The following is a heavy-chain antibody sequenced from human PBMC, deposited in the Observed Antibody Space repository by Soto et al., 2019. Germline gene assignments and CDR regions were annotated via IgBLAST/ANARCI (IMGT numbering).Heavy chain of an antibody. Sequence: PGESLKISCKGPGYSFTNYWINWVRQMPGKGLEWMGRIDPDDSYTNYSPSFQGHVTISVDKSISTAYLQWSSLQASDTAIYYCARLPPPTYCSGSTCSGYWGQGTLVTVSS. CDR3: ARLPPPTYCSGSTCSGY. CDR2: IDPDDSYT. D-gene: IGHD2-15*01. V-gene: IGHV5-10-1*01. CDR1: GYSFTNYW. J-gene: IGHJ4*02.